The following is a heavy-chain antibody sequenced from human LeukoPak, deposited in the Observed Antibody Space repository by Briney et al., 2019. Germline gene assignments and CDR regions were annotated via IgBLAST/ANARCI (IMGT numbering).Heavy chain of an antibody. CDR2: ISSSSSYI. V-gene: IGHV3-21*01. D-gene: IGHD2-2*02. Sequence: GGSLRLSCAASGFTFSSYSMNWVRQAPGNGLEWVSSISSSSSYIYYADSVKGRFTISRDNAKNSLYLQMNSLRAEDTAVYYCARGGYCSSTGCYRHGMDVWGQGTTVTVSS. CDR3: ARGGYCSSTGCYRHGMDV. J-gene: IGHJ6*02. CDR1: GFTFSSYS.